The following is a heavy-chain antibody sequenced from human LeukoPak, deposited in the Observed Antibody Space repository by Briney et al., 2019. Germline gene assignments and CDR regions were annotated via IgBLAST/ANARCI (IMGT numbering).Heavy chain of an antibody. CDR2: IYASGST. CDR3: ARQPPYYYYMDV. CDR1: GGSISSYY. J-gene: IGHJ6*03. Sequence: PSETLSLTCTVSGGSISSYYWSWIRQPPGKGLEWIGYIYASGSTAYHPSLKSRVTISVDTSENQFSLKLSSVTAADTAVYYCARQPPYYYYMDVWGTGTTVTVSS. V-gene: IGHV4-4*09. D-gene: IGHD3-10*01.